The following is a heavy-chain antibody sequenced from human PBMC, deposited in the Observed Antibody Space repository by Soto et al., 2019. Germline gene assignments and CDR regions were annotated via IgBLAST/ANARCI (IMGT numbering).Heavy chain of an antibody. J-gene: IGHJ6*02. Sequence: ASVKVSCKASGYTLTSYGISWVRQAPGQGLEWMGWISAYNGNTNYAQKLQGRVTMTTDTSTSTAYMELRSLRSDDTAVYYCATGSSSESYYYYGMDVWGQGTTVTVSS. D-gene: IGHD6-13*01. V-gene: IGHV1-18*01. CDR2: ISAYNGNT. CDR3: ATGSSSESYYYYGMDV. CDR1: GYTLTSYG.